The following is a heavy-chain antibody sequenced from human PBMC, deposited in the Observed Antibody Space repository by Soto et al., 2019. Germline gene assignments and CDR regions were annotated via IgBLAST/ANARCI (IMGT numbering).Heavy chain of an antibody. V-gene: IGHV3-74*01. D-gene: IGHD2-2*01. J-gene: IGHJ6*03. CDR1: GFTFSSYW. Sequence: EVQLVESGGGLVQPGGSLRLSCAASGFTFSSYWMHWVRQAPGKGLVWVSRINSDGSSTSYADSVKGRFTISSDNAKNTLYLQMNSLRAEDTAVYYCARTDIVVVPSLYYYYYMDVWGKGTTVTVSS. CDR3: ARTDIVVVPSLYYYYYMDV. CDR2: INSDGSST.